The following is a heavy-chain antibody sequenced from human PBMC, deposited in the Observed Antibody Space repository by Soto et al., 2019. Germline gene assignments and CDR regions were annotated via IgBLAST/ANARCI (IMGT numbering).Heavy chain of an antibody. CDR1: GFNFSSYG. CDR2: IVYDGSNK. V-gene: IGHV3-33*01. D-gene: IGHD1-26*01. CDR3: AREEKARHPASNYYYYGMDV. J-gene: IGHJ6*02. Sequence: QVQLVESGGGVVQPGRSLRLSCAASGFNFSSYGMHWVRHAPGKGLVWVAVIVYDGSNKYYADSMKGRLTISRDNSKNTLYLPMDSLSAEDPAVYYCAREEKARHPASNYYYYGMDVWAQGTTVTVSS.